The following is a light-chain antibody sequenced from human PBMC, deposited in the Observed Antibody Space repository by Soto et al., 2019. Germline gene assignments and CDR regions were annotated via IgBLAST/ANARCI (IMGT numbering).Light chain of an antibody. J-gene: IGKJ1*01. CDR2: GAS. Sequence: TQSPATLFLSPGERATLSCRASQSVGNHLAWYQQKPGQDPSLLIYGASSRATGVPARFSGTGSGTDFSLTIGSLQSEDFAVYYCQQYDSWPRTFGQGTKVDIK. V-gene: IGKV3-15*01. CDR1: QSVGNH. CDR3: QQYDSWPRT.